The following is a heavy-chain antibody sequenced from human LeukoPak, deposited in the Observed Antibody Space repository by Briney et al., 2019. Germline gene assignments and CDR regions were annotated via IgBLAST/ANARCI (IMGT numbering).Heavy chain of an antibody. J-gene: IGHJ6*03. CDR1: GFTFSSYA. Sequence: PGGSLRLSCAASGFTFSSYAMNWVRQAPGKGLEWVSVISGSGGSTYYADSVKGRFTISRDNSKNTQHLQMNSLRAEDTAVYYCAKIPYYDFWSGYSYYYYMDVWGKGTTVTVSS. V-gene: IGHV3-23*01. D-gene: IGHD3-3*01. CDR2: ISGSGGST. CDR3: AKIPYYDFWSGYSYYYYMDV.